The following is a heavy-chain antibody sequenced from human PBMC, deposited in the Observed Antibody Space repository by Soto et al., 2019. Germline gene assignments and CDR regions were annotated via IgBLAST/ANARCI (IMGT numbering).Heavy chain of an antibody. CDR3: ARYCSGGTCYDRIDY. J-gene: IGHJ4*02. Sequence: LSLTCAVSGGSIYSAGSYWRWIRQIPGRGLEWIGHIYHGGTTDYNPSLKSRITMSVDTSKNQFSLELNSVTAADTAVYYCARYCSGGTCYDRIDYSGQRILVSVSS. CDR1: GGSIYSAGSY. D-gene: IGHD2-15*01. CDR2: IYHGGTT. V-gene: IGHV4-31*11.